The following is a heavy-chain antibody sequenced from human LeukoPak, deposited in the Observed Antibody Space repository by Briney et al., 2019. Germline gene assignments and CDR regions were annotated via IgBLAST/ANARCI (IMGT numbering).Heavy chain of an antibody. CDR1: GFTFSSYG. V-gene: IGHV3-30*03. J-gene: IGHJ3*02. CDR2: ISYDGSNK. CDR3: ARDRRRTSDNAFDI. Sequence: AGGSLRLSCAASGFTFSSYGMHWVRQAPGKGLEWVAVISYDGSNKYYADSVKGRFTISRENAKNSLYLQMNNLRAEDTAVYYCARDRRRTSDNAFDIWGQGTMVTVSS.